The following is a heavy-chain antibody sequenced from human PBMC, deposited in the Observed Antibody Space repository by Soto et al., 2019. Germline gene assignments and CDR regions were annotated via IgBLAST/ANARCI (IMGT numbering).Heavy chain of an antibody. CDR1: GYAFTSYW. Sequence: GESLKISCTGSGYAFTSYWIAWVRQMPGKGLEWMGIIYPGDSDTRYSPSFQGQVTISADKSITTAYLQWSSLKASDTAMYYCARGYCTTPICDPWFDTWVQGTLVTVSS. CDR3: ARGYCTTPICDPWFDT. D-gene: IGHD2-8*01. CDR2: IYPGDSDT. V-gene: IGHV5-51*01. J-gene: IGHJ5*02.